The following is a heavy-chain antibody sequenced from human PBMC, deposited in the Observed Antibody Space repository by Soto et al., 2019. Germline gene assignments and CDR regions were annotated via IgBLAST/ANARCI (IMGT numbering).Heavy chain of an antibody. J-gene: IGHJ4*02. D-gene: IGHD3-22*01. CDR1: GFTFSSYA. CDR2: ISGSGGST. V-gene: IGHV3-23*01. CDR3: AKDTYYDSSGYFFDY. Sequence: EVQLLESGGGLVQPGGSLRLSCAASGFTFSSYAMSWVRQAPGKGLEWVSAISGSGGSTYYADSVKGRFTNSSDNSKHSLYLQMNTLRADDTAVYYCAKDTYYDSSGYFFDYWGQGTLVTVSS.